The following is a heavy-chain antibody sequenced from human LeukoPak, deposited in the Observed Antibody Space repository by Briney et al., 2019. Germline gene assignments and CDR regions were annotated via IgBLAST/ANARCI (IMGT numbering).Heavy chain of an antibody. CDR2: ISNSGGRT. CDR3: AKSYNGYESKPDY. Sequence: PGGSLRLSCAASGFTFSSYAMSWVRQAPGKGLKWVSSISNSGGRTFYTDSVKGRFTISRDNSKITLYLQMNSLRAEDTAVYYCAKSYNGYESKPDYWGQGTLVTVSS. J-gene: IGHJ4*02. CDR1: GFTFSSYA. V-gene: IGHV3-23*01. D-gene: IGHD5-12*01.